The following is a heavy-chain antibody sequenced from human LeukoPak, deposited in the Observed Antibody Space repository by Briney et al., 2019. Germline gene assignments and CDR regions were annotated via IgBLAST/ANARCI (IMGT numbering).Heavy chain of an antibody. J-gene: IGHJ6*03. CDR1: GGSFSGYY. Sequence: SETLSLTCAVYGGSFSGYYWSWIRQPPGKGLECIGYIYYSGSTNYNPSLKSRVTISVDTSKNQFSLKLSSVTAADTAVYYCARVLGYDSSGYYHAHYYYYMDVWGRGTTVTVSS. D-gene: IGHD3-22*01. V-gene: IGHV4-59*12. CDR3: ARVLGYDSSGYYHAHYYYYMDV. CDR2: IYYSGST.